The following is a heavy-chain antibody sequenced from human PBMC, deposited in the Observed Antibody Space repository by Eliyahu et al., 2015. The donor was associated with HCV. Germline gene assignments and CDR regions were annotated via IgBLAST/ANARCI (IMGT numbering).Heavy chain of an antibody. Sequence: EXQLXESGGTXVQPGGSLRLXCAXSGXTVXDYTMNWVRQAPGKGLEWISNINGTNSFIXYADSVKGRFTISRDNAKNSLYLQLKSXRADDTAVYXCARFIFGSSGALDVWGQGTKVTVSS. J-gene: IGHJ3*01. D-gene: IGHD3-22*01. CDR2: INGTNSFI. CDR1: GXTVXDYT. CDR3: ARFIFGSSGALDV. V-gene: IGHV3-48*01.